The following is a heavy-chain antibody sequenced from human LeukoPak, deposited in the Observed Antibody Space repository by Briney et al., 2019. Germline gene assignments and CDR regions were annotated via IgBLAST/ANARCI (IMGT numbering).Heavy chain of an antibody. CDR3: ARGGDYYDSSGYYYPFDF. V-gene: IGHV3-66*01. D-gene: IGHD3-22*01. J-gene: IGHJ4*02. Sequence: PGGSLRLSCAASGFIVRSNYMSWVRQAPGKGLEWVSVIYSGGSTYYTDAVKGRFTISRDNSKNTLYLQMNSLRAEDTAVYYCARGGDYYDSSGYYYPFDFWGQGTLVTVSS. CDR2: IYSGGST. CDR1: GFIVRSNY.